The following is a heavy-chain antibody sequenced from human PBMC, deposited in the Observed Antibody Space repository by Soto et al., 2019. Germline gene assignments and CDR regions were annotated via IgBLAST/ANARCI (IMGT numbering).Heavy chain of an antibody. CDR3: ARGGVGATGGYYYYGMDV. Sequence: QVQLVQSGAEVKKPGSSVKVSCKASGGTFSSYAISWVRQAPGQGLEWMGGIIPIFGTANYAQKFQGRVTITADESTSTAYMELSSLRSEDTVVYYCARGGVGATGGYYYYGMDVWGQGTTVTVSS. J-gene: IGHJ6*02. V-gene: IGHV1-69*01. CDR1: GGTFSSYA. D-gene: IGHD1-26*01. CDR2: IIPIFGTA.